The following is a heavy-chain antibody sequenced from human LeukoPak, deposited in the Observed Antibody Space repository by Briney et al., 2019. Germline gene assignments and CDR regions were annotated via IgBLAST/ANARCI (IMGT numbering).Heavy chain of an antibody. CDR2: IGWNSGSI. CDR3: AKTEGFFGGYYDH. J-gene: IGHJ4*02. V-gene: IGHV3-9*01. CDR1: GFTFDDYA. D-gene: IGHD4-23*01. Sequence: GGSLRLSCAASGFTFDDYAMHRVRPAPGKGLEWVSGIGWNSGSIDYANSVPGRFTISRANAKKSLYLQMNSMRAEDTAFYYCAKTEGFFGGYYDHWGQGTLVTVSS.